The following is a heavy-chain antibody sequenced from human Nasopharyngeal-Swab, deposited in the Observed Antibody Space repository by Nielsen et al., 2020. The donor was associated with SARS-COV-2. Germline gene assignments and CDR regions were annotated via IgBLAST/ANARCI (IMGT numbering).Heavy chain of an antibody. CDR1: GFTFSIYG. CDR3: VREFEATGATYLDY. Sequence: GESLKISCEASGFTFSIYGMHWVRQAPGKGLEWVAVIWYDGSNRYYADSVKGRFTISRDNSKNTVYLQVNSLRVEDTAVYYCVREFEATGATYLDYWGLGTLVTVSS. D-gene: IGHD1-26*01. V-gene: IGHV3-33*01. J-gene: IGHJ4*02. CDR2: IWYDGSNR.